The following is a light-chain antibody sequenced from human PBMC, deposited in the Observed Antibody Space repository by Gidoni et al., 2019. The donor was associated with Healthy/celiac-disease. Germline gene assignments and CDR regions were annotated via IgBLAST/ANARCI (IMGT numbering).Light chain of an antibody. CDR3: QQYDNLPIT. CDR1: QDISNY. V-gene: IGKV1-33*01. Sequence: DIQMTQSPSSLSASVGDRVTITCQASQDISNYLNWYQQKPGKAPKLLIYDASNLETGVPSRFSGSGSGTDFTFTISSLQPEDIATYYCQQYDNLPITFGPXTKVDIK. J-gene: IGKJ3*01. CDR2: DAS.